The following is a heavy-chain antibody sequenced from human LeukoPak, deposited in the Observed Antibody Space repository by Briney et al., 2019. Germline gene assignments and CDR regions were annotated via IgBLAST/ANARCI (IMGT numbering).Heavy chain of an antibody. CDR2: IYNDGHGGNT. D-gene: IGHD4-17*01. J-gene: IGHJ4*02. CDR3: ARGFSEDYGDYFDY. Sequence: PGGSLRLSCAASGFTVSSNYMSWVRQAPGKGPEWVSVIYNDGHGGNTYYADSVKGRFTISRDNSKNTLYLQMNSLRADDTAVYYCARGFSEDYGDYFDYWGQGTLVTVSS. V-gene: IGHV3-53*01. CDR1: GFTVSSNY.